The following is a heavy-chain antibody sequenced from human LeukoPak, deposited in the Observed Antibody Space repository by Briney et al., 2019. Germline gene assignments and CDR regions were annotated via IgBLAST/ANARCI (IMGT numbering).Heavy chain of an antibody. V-gene: IGHV3-21*01. Sequence: GGSLRLSCAASGFTFSSYSMNWVRQAPGKGLEWVSSISSSSSYIYYADSVKGRFTISRDNAKNSLYLQMNSLRAEDTAVYYCARDGLCSGGSCYGFNALDIWGQGTMVTVSS. D-gene: IGHD2-15*01. CDR3: ARDGLCSGGSCYGFNALDI. CDR2: ISSSSSYI. J-gene: IGHJ3*02. CDR1: GFTFSSYS.